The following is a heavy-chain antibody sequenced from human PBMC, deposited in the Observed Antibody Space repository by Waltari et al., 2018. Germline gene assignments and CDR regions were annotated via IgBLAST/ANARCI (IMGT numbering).Heavy chain of an antibody. J-gene: IGHJ3*02. CDR3: ARASEFEGNAFDI. Sequence: QVQLQESGPGLVKPSETLSLTCTVSGGSISSYYWSWIRQPPGKGLEWIGYIYYRGGTNHNPSLKGRVTISVDTSKNQFSLKLSSVTAADTAVYYCARASEFEGNAFDIWGQGTMVTVSS. CDR2: IYYRGGT. V-gene: IGHV4-59*01. D-gene: IGHD3-10*01. CDR1: GGSISSYY.